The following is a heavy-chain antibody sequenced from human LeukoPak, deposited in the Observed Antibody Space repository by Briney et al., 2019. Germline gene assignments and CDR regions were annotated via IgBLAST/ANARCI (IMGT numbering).Heavy chain of an antibody. CDR3: ARPPADSSGYYYFDY. V-gene: IGHV4-39*01. J-gene: IGHJ4*02. Sequence: SQTLSLTCTVSGGSISSSSYYWGWIRQPPGEGLEWIGSIYYSGSTYYNPSLKSRVTISVDTSKNLFSLKLSSVTAADTAVYYCARPPADSSGYYYFDYWGQGTLVTVSS. CDR2: IYYSGST. CDR1: GGSISSSSYY. D-gene: IGHD3-22*01.